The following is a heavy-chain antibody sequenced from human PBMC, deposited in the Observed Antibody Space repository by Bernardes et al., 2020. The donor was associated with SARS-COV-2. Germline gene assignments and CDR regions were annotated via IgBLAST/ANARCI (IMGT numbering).Heavy chain of an antibody. CDR3: ARDPWGDSVPQNYWYFDL. CDR2: MYYNGNT. J-gene: IGHJ2*01. CDR1: GGSISSGGYY. V-gene: IGHV4-31*03. Sequence: SEPLSLTRSVSGGSISSGGYYWSWIRQLPGKGLEWIGYMYYNGNTYYNPSLKSRVSISVDRSKNQFSLKLSSVTAADTAVYYCARDPWGDSVPQNYWYFDLWGRGTLVTVSS. D-gene: IGHD2-21*02.